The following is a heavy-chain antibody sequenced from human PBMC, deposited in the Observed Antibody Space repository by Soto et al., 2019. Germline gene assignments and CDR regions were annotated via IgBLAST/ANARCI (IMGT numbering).Heavy chain of an antibody. CDR3: ARRPDAVDN. V-gene: IGHV3-23*01. Sequence: GGSLRLSCAGSGSTFTDFTMTWVRQAPGKGLEWVSAISGDGLSTYYAGSVKGRFTISSDNSKTTLYLQMNSLRAEDTAVYYCARRPDAVDNWGRGTMVTVSS. CDR1: GSTFTDFT. J-gene: IGHJ3*02. CDR2: ISGDGLST.